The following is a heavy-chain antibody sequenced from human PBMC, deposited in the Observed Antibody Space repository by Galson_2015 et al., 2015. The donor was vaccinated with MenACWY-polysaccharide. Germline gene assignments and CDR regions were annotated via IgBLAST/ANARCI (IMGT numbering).Heavy chain of an antibody. CDR1: GDSVSSDSAA. CDR3: AREPKQLPSPYSYYFYMDV. Sequence: CAISGDSVSSDSAAWNWIRESPSRGLEWLGRTYYRSKWNNDYAVSVKSRITITPDTSNNQVSLQLLSVTPEDTGVYFCAREPKQLPSPYSYYFYMDVWGKGTAVTVSS. D-gene: IGHD5-24*01. CDR2: TYYRSKWNN. J-gene: IGHJ6*03. V-gene: IGHV6-1*01.